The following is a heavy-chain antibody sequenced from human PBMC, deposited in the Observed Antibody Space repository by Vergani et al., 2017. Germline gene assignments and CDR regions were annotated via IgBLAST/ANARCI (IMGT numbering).Heavy chain of an antibody. J-gene: IGHJ4*02. Sequence: EVQLVESGGGLVQPGGSLRLTCVASGFTFKKYWMNWVRQAPGKGLEWVANIKESGSDKSYVDSVKGRFTISRDNSKNTPYLQMNSLRVEDTAVYYCGTGSDNYNWGQGTLVTVSS. V-gene: IGHV3-7*03. CDR3: GTGSDNYN. CDR2: IKESGSDK. D-gene: IGHD5-24*01. CDR1: GFTFKKYW.